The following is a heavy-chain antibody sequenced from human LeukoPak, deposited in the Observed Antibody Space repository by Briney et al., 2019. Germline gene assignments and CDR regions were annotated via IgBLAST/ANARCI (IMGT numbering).Heavy chain of an antibody. V-gene: IGHV1-2*02. CDR1: GYTFTGYY. D-gene: IGHD4-17*01. CDR3: ARDPNYGDYQGDY. J-gene: IGHJ4*02. CDR2: INPDSGGT. Sequence: ASVKVSCKASGYTFTGYYMHWVRQAPGQGLEWMGWINPDSGGTGYAQKFQGRVTMTRDTSISTAYMELSRLRSDDTAVYYCARDPNYGDYQGDYWGQGTMVTVSS.